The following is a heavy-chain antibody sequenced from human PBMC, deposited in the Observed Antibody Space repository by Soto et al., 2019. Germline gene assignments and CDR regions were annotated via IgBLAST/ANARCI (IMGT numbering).Heavy chain of an antibody. J-gene: IGHJ6*02. V-gene: IGHV1-69*02. CDR3: ARAPYYDILTGPTYYYYYGMDV. CDR2: IIPILGIA. CDR1: GGTFSSYT. Sequence: QVQLVQSGAEVKKPGSSVKVSCKASGGTFSSYTISWVRQAPGQGLEWMGRIIPILGIANYAQKFQGRVTITAEKSTSTAYMEVSSLGSEDTAVYYCARAPYYDILTGPTYYYYYGMDVWGQGTTVTVSS. D-gene: IGHD3-9*01.